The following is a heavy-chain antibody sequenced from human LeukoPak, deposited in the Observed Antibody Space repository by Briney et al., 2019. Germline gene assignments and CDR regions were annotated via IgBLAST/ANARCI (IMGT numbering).Heavy chain of an antibody. CDR2: IKQDGSEK. CDR3: ARDRVGFWSGYHPQWVY. Sequence: GGSLRLSCAASGFTFSSYWMSWVRQAPGKGLEWVANIKQDGSEKYYVDSVKGRFTISRDNAKNSLYLQMNSLRAEDTAVYYCARDRVGFWSGYHPQWVYWGQGTLVTVSS. J-gene: IGHJ4*02. CDR1: GFTFSSYW. D-gene: IGHD3-3*01. V-gene: IGHV3-7*01.